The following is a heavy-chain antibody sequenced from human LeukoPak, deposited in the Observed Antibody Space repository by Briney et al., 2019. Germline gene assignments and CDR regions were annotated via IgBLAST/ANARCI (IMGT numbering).Heavy chain of an antibody. J-gene: IGHJ3*02. D-gene: IGHD2-15*01. CDR3: ARNPGDCSGGSCYSSGFDI. CDR1: GHTFSNYG. Sequence: GASVKVSCKASGHTFSNYGISWVRQAPGQGLEWVGWIRGDNGNTNYAQKLQGRVTMTTDTSTSTAYMELSSLRSEDTAVYYCARNPGDCSGGSCYSSGFDIWGQGTMVTVSS. V-gene: IGHV1-18*01. CDR2: IRGDNGNT.